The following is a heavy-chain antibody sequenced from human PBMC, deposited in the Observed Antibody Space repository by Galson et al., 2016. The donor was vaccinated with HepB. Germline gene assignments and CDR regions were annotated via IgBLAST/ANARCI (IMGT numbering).Heavy chain of an antibody. CDR1: GYTFTSYG. CDR3: ARVATVTTLDY. D-gene: IGHD4-11*01. CDR2: ISTYNGNT. J-gene: IGHJ4*02. Sequence: SVKVSCKASGYTFTSYGISWVRQAPGQGLEWMGWISTYNGNTNFAQKLQGRVTMTTDTSTSTAYMELRSLRSDDTAVYYCARVATVTTLDYWGQGTLVTVSS. V-gene: IGHV1-18*04.